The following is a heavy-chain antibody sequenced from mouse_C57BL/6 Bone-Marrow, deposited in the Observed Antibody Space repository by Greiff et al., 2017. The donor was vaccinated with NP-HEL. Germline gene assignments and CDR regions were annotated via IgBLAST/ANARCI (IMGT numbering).Heavy chain of an antibody. CDR1: EYEFPSHD. Sequence: VQLKESGGGLVQPGESLKLSCESNEYEFPSHDMSWVRKTPEKRLELVAAINSDGGSTYYPDTMERRFIISRDNTKKTLYLQMSSLRSEDTALYYCAGNDYCGSSPTWFAYWGQGTLATVSA. CDR2: INSDGGST. CDR3: AGNDYCGSSPTWFAY. V-gene: IGHV5-2*01. J-gene: IGHJ3*01. D-gene: IGHD1-1*01.